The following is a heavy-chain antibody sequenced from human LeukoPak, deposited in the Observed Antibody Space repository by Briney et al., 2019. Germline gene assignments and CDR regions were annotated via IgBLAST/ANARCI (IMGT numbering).Heavy chain of an antibody. V-gene: IGHV4-59*08. D-gene: IGHD4-17*01. CDR1: GGSISSYY. CDR3: ARHAGDSVTFTQH. CDR2: IYYSGST. Sequence: PSETLSLTCTVSGGSISSYYWSWIRQPPGKGLEWIGYIYYSGSTNYNPSLKSRVTISVDTSKNQFSLKLSSVTAADTAVYYCARHAGDSVTFTQHWGQGTLVTVSS. J-gene: IGHJ1*01.